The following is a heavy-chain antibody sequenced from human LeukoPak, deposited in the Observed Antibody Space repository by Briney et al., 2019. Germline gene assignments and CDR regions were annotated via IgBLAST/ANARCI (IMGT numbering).Heavy chain of an antibody. CDR3: ASTPAGGYSYGYGY. CDR2: IYSGGST. J-gene: IGHJ4*02. Sequence: PGGSLRLSCAASGFTVSSNYMSWVRQAPGKGLEWVSVIYSGGSTYYADSVKGRFTISRDNSMNTLYLQMNSLRAEDTAVYYCASTPAGGYSYGYGYWGQGTLVTVSS. CDR1: GFTVSSNY. D-gene: IGHD5-18*01. V-gene: IGHV3-53*01.